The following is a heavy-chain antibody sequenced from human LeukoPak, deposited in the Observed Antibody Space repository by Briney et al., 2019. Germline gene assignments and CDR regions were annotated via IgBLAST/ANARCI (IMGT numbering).Heavy chain of an antibody. Sequence: ASAKVSCKVSGYTLTELSMHWVRQAPGKGLEWMGGFDPEDGETIYAQKFQDRVTMTEDTSTDTAYMELSSLRSEDTAVYYCATGYSSSWYIDYWGQGTLVTVSS. V-gene: IGHV1-24*01. CDR3: ATGYSSSWYIDY. CDR2: FDPEDGET. D-gene: IGHD6-13*01. J-gene: IGHJ4*02. CDR1: GYTLTELS.